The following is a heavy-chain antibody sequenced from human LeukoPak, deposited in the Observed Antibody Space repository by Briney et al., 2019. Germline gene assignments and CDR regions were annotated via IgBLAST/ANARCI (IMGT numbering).Heavy chain of an antibody. V-gene: IGHV4-38-2*02. D-gene: IGHD3-10*01. CDR2: IYHSGST. J-gene: IGHJ3*02. Sequence: SETLSLTCTVSGYSISSGYYWGWIRQPPGKGLEGIGSIYHSGSTYYNPSLKSRVTISVDTSKNQFSLKLSSVTAADTALYYCAKDKLLWFGELRCAFDIWGQGTMVTVSS. CDR3: AKDKLLWFGELRCAFDI. CDR1: GYSISSGYY.